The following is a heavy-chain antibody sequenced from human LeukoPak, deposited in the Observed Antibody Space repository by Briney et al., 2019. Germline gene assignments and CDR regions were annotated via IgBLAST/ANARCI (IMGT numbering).Heavy chain of an antibody. CDR3: ARDGYCSSTSCYKYYYYYGMDV. CDR2: ISAYNGNT. CDR1: GYTFTSYG. Sequence: ASVKVSCKASGYTFTSYGISWVRQAPGQELEWMGWISAYNGNTNYAQKLQGRVTMTTDTSTSTAYMELRSLRSDDTAVYYCARDGYCSSTSCYKYYYYYGMDVWGQGTTVTVSS. V-gene: IGHV1-18*01. D-gene: IGHD2-2*02. J-gene: IGHJ6*02.